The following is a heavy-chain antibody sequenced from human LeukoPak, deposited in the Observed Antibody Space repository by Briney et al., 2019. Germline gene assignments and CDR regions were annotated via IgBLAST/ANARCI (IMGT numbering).Heavy chain of an antibody. D-gene: IGHD3-16*02. CDR3: ARDRSGEYYDYVWGSYRYTGYFQH. CDR1: GFTFSSYW. J-gene: IGHJ1*01. CDR2: INQDGSEK. Sequence: GGSLRLSCAASGFTFSSYWMSWVRRAPGKGLEWVAHINQDGSEKYYVDSVKGRFTISRDNAKNSLYLQMNSLRAEDTAVYYCARDRSGEYYDYVWGSYRYTGYFQHWGQGTLVTVSS. V-gene: IGHV3-7*01.